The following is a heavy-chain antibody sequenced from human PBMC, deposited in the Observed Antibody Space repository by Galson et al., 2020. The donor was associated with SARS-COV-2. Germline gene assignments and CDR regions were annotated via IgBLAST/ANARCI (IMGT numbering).Heavy chain of an antibody. CDR1: GYTLTELS. Sequence: GESLKICCKVSGYTLTELSMHWVRQAPGKGLGWMGGFDTEDGETIYAQKFQGRVTMTEATSTDTAYMELSSLRSEDTAVYYCATAVAHQLVGWFDPWGQGTLVTVSS. D-gene: IGHD6-13*01. J-gene: IGHJ5*02. CDR2: FDTEDGET. V-gene: IGHV1-24*01. CDR3: ATAVAHQLVGWFDP.